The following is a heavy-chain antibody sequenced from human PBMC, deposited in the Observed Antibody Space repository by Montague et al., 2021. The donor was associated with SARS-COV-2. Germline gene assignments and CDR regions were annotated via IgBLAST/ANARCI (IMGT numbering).Heavy chain of an antibody. J-gene: IGHJ5*02. Sequence: SETLSLTCKVSGDSITTTTYYWVWICQPPGKGLEWIGSINYSGSTFYNPSLKSRLSMSMDTSTDLFSLRLTSMTAADTAIYYCVRRGGTYYYGSGSFDPWGQGTLVAVSS. CDR2: INYSGST. CDR1: GDSITTTTYY. V-gene: IGHV4-39*01. D-gene: IGHD3-10*01. CDR3: VRRGGTYYYGSGSFDP.